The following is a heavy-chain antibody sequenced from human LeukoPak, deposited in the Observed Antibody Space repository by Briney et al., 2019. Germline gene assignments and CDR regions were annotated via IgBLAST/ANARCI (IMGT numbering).Heavy chain of an antibody. V-gene: IGHV3-53*01. CDR2: IYTSGTT. Sequence: PGGSLRLSCAASGFTVSSSYMSWVRQAPGKGLEWVSVIYTSGTTYYADSVKGRFTISRDNPKNTLYLQMNNLRAEDTAVYYCARDPVTVYYGMDVWGQGTTVTVSS. CDR1: GFTVSSSY. CDR3: ARDPVTVYYGMDV. J-gene: IGHJ6*02. D-gene: IGHD4-17*01.